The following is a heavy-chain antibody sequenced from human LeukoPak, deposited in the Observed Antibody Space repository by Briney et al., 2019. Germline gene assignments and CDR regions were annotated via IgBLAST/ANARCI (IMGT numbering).Heavy chain of an antibody. J-gene: IGHJ1*01. V-gene: IGHV3-21*01. CDR1: GFTFSSYS. Sequence: AGSLRLSCAASGFTFSSYSMNWVSPAPGKGLEWVSSISSSSSYIYYADSVRGRFTISSDNAKNSLYLQRNSLRAEDTAVYYCVSTGYYYDSSGSGEYFQHWGQGTLVTVSS. CDR3: VSTGYYYDSSGSGEYFQH. CDR2: ISSSSSYI. D-gene: IGHD3-22*01.